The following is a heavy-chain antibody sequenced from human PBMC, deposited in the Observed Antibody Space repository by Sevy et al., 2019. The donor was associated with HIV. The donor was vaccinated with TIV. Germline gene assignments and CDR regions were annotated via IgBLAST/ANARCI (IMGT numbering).Heavy chain of an antibody. CDR3: AKDTRDCSGGTCYSAPLYNWFAP. V-gene: IGHV3-33*03. CDR2: IWYDGSNK. J-gene: IGHJ5*02. D-gene: IGHD2-15*01. Sequence: HWVRQAPGKGLEWVAAIWYDGSNKYYADSVKGPFTISKDNSKNTLYLQMNSLRAEDTAVYYCAKDTRDCSGGTCYSAPLYNWFAPWGQGTLVTVSS.